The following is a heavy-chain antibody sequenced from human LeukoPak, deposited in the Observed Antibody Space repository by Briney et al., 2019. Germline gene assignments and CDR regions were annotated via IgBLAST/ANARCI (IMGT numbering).Heavy chain of an antibody. J-gene: IGHJ4*02. V-gene: IGHV4-59*12. CDR2: IYYSGST. D-gene: IGHD3-10*01. Sequence: SETLSLTCTVSGGSISSYYWSWIRQPPGKGLEWIGYIYYSGSTNYNPSLKSRVTISVDTSKNQFSLKLSSVTAADTAVYYCASRPYYYGSGSYYDYWGQGTLVTVSS. CDR3: ASRPYYYGSGSYYDY. CDR1: GGSISSYY.